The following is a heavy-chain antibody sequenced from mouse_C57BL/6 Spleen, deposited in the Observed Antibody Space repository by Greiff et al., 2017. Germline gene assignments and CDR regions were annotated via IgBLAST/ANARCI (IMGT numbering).Heavy chain of an antibody. J-gene: IGHJ2*01. CDR2: IDPSDSYT. CDR1: GYTFTSYW. Sequence: QVQLQQPGAELVKPGASVKLSCKASGYTFTSYWMQWVKQRPGQGLEWIGEIDPSDSYTNYNQKFKGKATLTVDPSSSTAYMQLSSLTSEDSAVYYCGIYGNYGGYFDYWGQGTTLTVSS. V-gene: IGHV1-50*01. D-gene: IGHD2-1*01. CDR3: GIYGNYGGYFDY.